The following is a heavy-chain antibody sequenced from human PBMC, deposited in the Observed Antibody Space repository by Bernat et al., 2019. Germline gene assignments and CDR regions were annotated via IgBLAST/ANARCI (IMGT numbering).Heavy chain of an antibody. V-gene: IGHV3-48*03. CDR1: GFTFSSYE. Sequence: EVQLVESGGGLVQPGGSLRLSCAASGFTFSSYEMNWVRQAPGKGLEWVSYISSSGSTIYYADSVKGRFTISGDNAKNSLYLQMNSLRAEDTAVYYCARDGSGWYFFDYWGQGTLVTVSS. D-gene: IGHD6-19*01. CDR3: ARDGSGWYFFDY. J-gene: IGHJ4*02. CDR2: ISSSGSTI.